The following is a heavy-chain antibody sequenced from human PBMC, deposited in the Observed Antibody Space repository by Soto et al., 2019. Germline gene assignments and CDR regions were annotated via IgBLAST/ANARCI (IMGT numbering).Heavy chain of an antibody. J-gene: IGHJ4*02. CDR1: GFTFSSYG. CDR2: ISYDGSNK. D-gene: IGHD6-13*01. Sequence: QVQLVESGGGVVQPGRSLRLSCAASGFTFSSYGMHWVRQAPGKGLEWVAVISYDGSNKYYADSVKGRFTISRDNSKNTLYLQMNSLRAEDTAVYYCAKDGRQLVGVYYFDYWGQGTLVTVSS. CDR3: AKDGRQLVGVYYFDY. V-gene: IGHV3-30*18.